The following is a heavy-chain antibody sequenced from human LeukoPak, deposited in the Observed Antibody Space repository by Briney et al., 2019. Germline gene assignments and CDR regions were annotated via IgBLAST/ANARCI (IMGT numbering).Heavy chain of an antibody. CDR3: ARDQDYGDYNWFDP. J-gene: IGHJ5*02. Sequence: SGGSLRLSCAASGFTFSSHAMHWVRQAPGKGLEWVAVISYDGNNKYYADSVKGRFTISRDNSKNTLYLQMNSLRAEDTAVYYCARDQDYGDYNWFDPWGQGTLVTVSS. CDR2: ISYDGNNK. CDR1: GFTFSSHA. D-gene: IGHD4-17*01. V-gene: IGHV3-30-3*01.